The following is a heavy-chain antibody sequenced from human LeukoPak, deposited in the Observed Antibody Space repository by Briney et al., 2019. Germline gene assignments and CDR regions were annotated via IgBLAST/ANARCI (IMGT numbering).Heavy chain of an antibody. CDR3: ARHDTMIVVAHNYYYGMDV. D-gene: IGHD3-22*01. CDR1: GGSISSYY. V-gene: IGHV4-39*01. Sequence: SETLSLTCTVSGGSISSYYWGWIRQPPGKGLEWIGSIYYSGSTYYNPSLKSRVTISVDTSKNQFSLKLSSVTAADTAVYYCARHDTMIVVAHNYYYGMDVWGQGTTVTVSS. CDR2: IYYSGST. J-gene: IGHJ6*02.